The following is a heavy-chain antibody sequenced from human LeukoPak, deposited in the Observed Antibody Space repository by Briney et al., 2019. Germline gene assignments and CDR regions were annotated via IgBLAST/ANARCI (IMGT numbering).Heavy chain of an antibody. CDR3: ARRAIPAAGTFDP. Sequence: SETLSLTCAVYGGSFSGYYWSWIRQPPGKGLEWIGRISYSGSTYYNPSLKSRVTMSVDTSKNQFSLELSSVTAADTAVYYCARRAIPAAGTFDPWGQGTLVTVSS. V-gene: IGHV4-34*01. D-gene: IGHD6-13*01. CDR2: ISYSGST. J-gene: IGHJ5*02. CDR1: GGSFSGYY.